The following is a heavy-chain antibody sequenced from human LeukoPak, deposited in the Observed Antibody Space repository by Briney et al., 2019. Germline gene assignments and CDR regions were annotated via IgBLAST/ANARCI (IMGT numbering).Heavy chain of an antibody. V-gene: IGHV3-48*03. D-gene: IGHD6-19*01. CDR1: GFTFRRAE. CDR3: ARGYSTGWQYLGYFAY. CDR2: ISYSGGTT. J-gene: IGHJ4*02. Sequence: PGGSLRLSCAASGFTFRRAEMNWVRQAPGKGLEWISHISYSGGTTYYAEAVKGRFTISRGNAQQSVYLQMNSLRVDDTAVYYCARGYSTGWQYLGYFAYWGQGILVTVSS.